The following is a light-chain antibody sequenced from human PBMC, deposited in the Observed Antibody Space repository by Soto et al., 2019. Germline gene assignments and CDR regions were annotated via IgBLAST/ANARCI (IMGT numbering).Light chain of an antibody. Sequence: QSVLTQPPSASGTPGQRSTISCSGRSSDIGRNTVNWYQQLPGTAPKLLIYSHNQRPSGVPDRFFGSKSGTTASLAISGLQSEDEADYYCASWDDNVNPFYVFGTGTKVTVL. CDR1: SSDIGRNT. V-gene: IGLV1-44*01. J-gene: IGLJ1*01. CDR2: SHN. CDR3: ASWDDNVNPFYV.